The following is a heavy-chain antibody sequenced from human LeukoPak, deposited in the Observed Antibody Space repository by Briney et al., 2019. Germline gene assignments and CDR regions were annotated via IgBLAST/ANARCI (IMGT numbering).Heavy chain of an antibody. CDR1: GVTVSNNY. CDR2: IYSGGPT. D-gene: IGHD6-13*01. V-gene: IGHV3-66*01. J-gene: IGHJ4*02. Sequence: GGSLRLSCAASGVTVSNNYMNWVRQAPGKWLEWVSLIYSGGPTHYADTVKGRFTISRDSSTNTLYLQMNSLRVEDTAVYYCARDPPAVASNTYGWGQGTLVTVSS. CDR3: ARDPPAVASNTYG.